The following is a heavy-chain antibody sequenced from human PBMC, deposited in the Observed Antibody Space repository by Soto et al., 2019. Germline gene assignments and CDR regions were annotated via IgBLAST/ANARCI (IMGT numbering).Heavy chain of an antibody. J-gene: IGHJ6*02. D-gene: IGHD6-19*01. V-gene: IGHV1-18*01. CDR1: GYTFTSYG. CDR2: ISAYNGNT. Sequence: QVQLVQSGAEVKKPGAAVKVSCKASGYTFTSYGISWVRQAPGQGREWMGWISAYNGNTNYAQKLQGRVTMTTDTSTSKAYMELRSLRSDDTAVYYWAREMVAVAGRHYYYGMDVWGQGTTVTVSS. CDR3: AREMVAVAGRHYYYGMDV.